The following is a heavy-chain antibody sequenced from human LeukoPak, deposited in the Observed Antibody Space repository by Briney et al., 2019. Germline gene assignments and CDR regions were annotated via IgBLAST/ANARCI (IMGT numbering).Heavy chain of an antibody. V-gene: IGHV1-2*02. Sequence: ASVKVSCKASGYTFTGYYIHWVRRAPGQGLEWMGWIHPNSGGTTYAQNFQGRVTITRDTSINTAYMELSSLRSDDTAVYYCARIFGSGSFYKYWGQGTLVTVSS. CDR3: ARIFGSGSFYKY. J-gene: IGHJ4*02. D-gene: IGHD3-10*01. CDR1: GYTFTGYY. CDR2: IHPNSGGT.